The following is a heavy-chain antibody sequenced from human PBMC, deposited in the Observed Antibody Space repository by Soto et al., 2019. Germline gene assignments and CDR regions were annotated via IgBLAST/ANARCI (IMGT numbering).Heavy chain of an antibody. D-gene: IGHD1-26*01. CDR2: ISYDGSEK. V-gene: IGHV3-30*18. Sequence: QVQLVESGGGVVQRGRSLRLSCAASGFTFSSLGMHWVRQAPGKGLEWVAVISYDGSEKYYADSVKGRFTISRDNSKNTLSLQMNSLRAEDTAVYYCVKERTGTWDFDYWGQGTLVTVSS. CDR1: GFTFSSLG. CDR3: VKERTGTWDFDY. J-gene: IGHJ4*02.